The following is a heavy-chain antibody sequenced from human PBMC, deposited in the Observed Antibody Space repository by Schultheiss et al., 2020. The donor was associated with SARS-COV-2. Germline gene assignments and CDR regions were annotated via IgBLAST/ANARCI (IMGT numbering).Heavy chain of an antibody. CDR1: GFPFSGSA. D-gene: IGHD3-3*01. V-gene: IGHV3-73*01. CDR2: IRSNAYNYVT. CDR3: TTEFDFWSGYYTGLDY. Sequence: GGSLRLSCAASGFPFSGSAMHWVRQASGKGLEWVGRIRSNAYNYVTEYAASVIGRFTIFRDDSKNTAYLQMNSLKTEDTAVYYCTTEFDFWSGYYTGLDYWGQGTLVTVSS. J-gene: IGHJ4*02.